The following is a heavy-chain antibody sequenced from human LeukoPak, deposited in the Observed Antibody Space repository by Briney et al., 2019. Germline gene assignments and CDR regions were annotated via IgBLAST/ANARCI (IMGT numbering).Heavy chain of an antibody. J-gene: IGHJ3*02. V-gene: IGHV4-39*01. D-gene: IGHD1-1*01. CDR1: GGSISSSSHY. CDR3: ARHRTPRGGIFTTEPHDAFDI. CDR2: MYYSGST. Sequence: RASETLSLTCTVSGGSISSSSHYWGWIRQPPGKGLEWIGSMYYSGSTYYNPSLKSRVTISVDTSKNQFSLKLSSVTAADTAVYYCARHRTPRGGIFTTEPHDAFDIWGQGTMVTVSS.